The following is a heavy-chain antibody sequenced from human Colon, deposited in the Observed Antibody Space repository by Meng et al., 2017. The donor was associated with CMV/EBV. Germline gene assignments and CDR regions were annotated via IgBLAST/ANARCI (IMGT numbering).Heavy chain of an antibody. D-gene: IGHD4-23*01. CDR2: TYYRSRWYN. CDR3: AGGWQLGP. Sequence: QVQLQQSGPGLVXXXXXLPLTCVISGDSVSSDSAAWNWIRQSPSRGLEWLGRTYYRSRWYNEYAASMESRMTINADTSKNQLSLQLNSVTPEDTAVYYCAGGWQLGPWGQGTLVTVSS. CDR1: GDSVSSDSAA. V-gene: IGHV6-1*01. J-gene: IGHJ5*02.